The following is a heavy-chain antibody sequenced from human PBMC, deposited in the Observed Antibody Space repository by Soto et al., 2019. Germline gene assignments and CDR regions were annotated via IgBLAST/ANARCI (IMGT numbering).Heavy chain of an antibody. D-gene: IGHD1-7*01. CDR3: ARDRGRNCDY. J-gene: IGHJ4*02. Sequence: PGGSLRLSCAASGFTFSNYGMHWVRQAPGKGLEWVALISSDGSNKYYPDSVKGRFTFSRDNSKNTLYLQVNSLRPEDTGVYYCARDRGRNCDYWGQGTLVTVSS. V-gene: IGHV3-30*03. CDR1: GFTFSNYG. CDR2: ISSDGSNK.